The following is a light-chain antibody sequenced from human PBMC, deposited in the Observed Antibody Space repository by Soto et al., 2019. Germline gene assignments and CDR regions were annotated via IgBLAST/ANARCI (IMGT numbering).Light chain of an antibody. V-gene: IGLV2-8*01. Sequence: QSALTQPPSASGSAGQSVTISCTVASTDVGGYNYVSWYQQHPGKAPKLMICEVSKRPSGVPDRFSGSKSGNTASLTVSGLQAEDEADYYCSSYAGNNIHYVFGTGTKVTVL. CDR3: SSYAGNNIHYV. CDR2: EVS. J-gene: IGLJ1*01. CDR1: STDVGGYNY.